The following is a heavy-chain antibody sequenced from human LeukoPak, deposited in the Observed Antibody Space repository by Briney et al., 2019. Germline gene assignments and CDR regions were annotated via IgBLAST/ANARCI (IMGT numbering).Heavy chain of an antibody. CDR1: GGTFSSYA. Sequence: GASVKVSCKASGGTFSSYAISWVRQAPGQGLEWMGGIIPIFGTANYAQKLQGRVTITADESTSTAYMELSSLRSEDTVVYYCARDNDYVGTLWGQGTMVTVSS. V-gene: IGHV1-69*13. CDR3: ARDNDYVGTL. CDR2: IIPIFGTA. J-gene: IGHJ3*01. D-gene: IGHD4-23*01.